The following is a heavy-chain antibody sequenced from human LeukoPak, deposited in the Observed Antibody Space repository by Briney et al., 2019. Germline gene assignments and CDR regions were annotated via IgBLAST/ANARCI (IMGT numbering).Heavy chain of an antibody. CDR2: ISYDGSNK. Sequence: GGSLRLSCAASGFTFSSYAMHWVRQAPGKGLEWVAVISYDGSNKYYADSVKGRFTISRDNSKNTLYLQMNSLRAEDTAVYYCARDGIAADYYYYHMDVWGKGTTVTVSS. V-gene: IGHV3-30*01. D-gene: IGHD6-13*01. CDR1: GFTFSSYA. J-gene: IGHJ6*03. CDR3: ARDGIAADYYYYHMDV.